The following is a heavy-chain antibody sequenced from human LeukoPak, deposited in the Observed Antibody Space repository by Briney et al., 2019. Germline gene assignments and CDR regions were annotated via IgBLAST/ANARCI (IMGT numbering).Heavy chain of an antibody. D-gene: IGHD3-16*02. CDR1: GFTFSSYA. V-gene: IGHV3-23*01. Sequence: PGGSLRLSCAASGFTFSSYAMSWVRQAPGKGLEWVSNISGSGSGGSTYYADSVKGRFTISRDNSKNTLYLQMNSLRAEDTAVYYCAKDGHDYVWGSYRYTNWFDPWGQGTLVTVSS. J-gene: IGHJ5*02. CDR2: ISGSGSGGST. CDR3: AKDGHDYVWGSYRYTNWFDP.